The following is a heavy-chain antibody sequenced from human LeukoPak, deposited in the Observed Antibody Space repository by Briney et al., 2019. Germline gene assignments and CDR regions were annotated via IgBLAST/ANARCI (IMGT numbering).Heavy chain of an antibody. V-gene: IGHV4-39*01. CDR2: IYYSGST. J-gene: IGHJ4*02. D-gene: IGHD2-15*01. CDR1: GGSISSSSYY. CDR3: AEGYCSGGSCFHFDY. Sequence: SETLSLTCTVSGGSISSSSYYWGWIRQPPGKGLEWIGSIYYSGSTYYNPSLKSRVTISVDTSKNQFSLKLSSVTAAGTAVYYCAEGYCSGGSCFHFDYWGQGTLVTVSS.